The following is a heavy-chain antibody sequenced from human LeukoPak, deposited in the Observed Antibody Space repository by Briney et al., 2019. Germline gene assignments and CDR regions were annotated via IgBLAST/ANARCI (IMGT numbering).Heavy chain of an antibody. J-gene: IGHJ4*02. V-gene: IGHV3-30*02. CDR3: AKDRRFLSNYYDSGAYLDY. CDR2: IRYDGSNK. CDR1: GFTFSSYG. D-gene: IGHD3-22*01. Sequence: GGSLRLSCAASGFTFSSYGMSWVRQAPGKGLEWVTFIRYDGSNKYYADSVKGRFTVSRDNSKNTLYLQMNSLRTEDTAVYYCAKDRRFLSNYYDSGAYLDYWGQGTLVTVSS.